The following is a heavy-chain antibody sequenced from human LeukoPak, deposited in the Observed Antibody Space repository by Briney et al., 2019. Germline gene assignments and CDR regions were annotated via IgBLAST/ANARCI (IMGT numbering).Heavy chain of an antibody. Sequence: SGPTLVNPAQTLTLTCTFSGFSLSTSGVGVGWIRQPPGKALEWLALIYWGDDKRYSPSLKNRLTITKDTSKNQVVLTVTNMDPVDTATYYCARDSSGYRGFDYWGQGTLVTVSS. CDR1: GFSLSTSGVG. J-gene: IGHJ4*02. CDR2: IYWGDDK. CDR3: ARDSSGYRGFDY. D-gene: IGHD3-22*01. V-gene: IGHV2-5*02.